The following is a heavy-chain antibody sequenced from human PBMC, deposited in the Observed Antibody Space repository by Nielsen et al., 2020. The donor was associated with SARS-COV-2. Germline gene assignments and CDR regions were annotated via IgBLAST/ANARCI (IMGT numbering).Heavy chain of an antibody. CDR3: VRIDMATISVDY. V-gene: IGHV4-61*05. D-gene: IGHD5-24*01. CDR1: GASITTSHSY. J-gene: IGHJ4*02. Sequence: SETLSLTCTVSGASITTSHSYWGWIRQPPGKGLEWIGYIFYRGNTNYNPSLKSRVTISVDTSKNQFSLKVNSVTAADTAVYYCVRIDMATISVDYWGRGTLVTVSS. CDR2: IFYRGNT.